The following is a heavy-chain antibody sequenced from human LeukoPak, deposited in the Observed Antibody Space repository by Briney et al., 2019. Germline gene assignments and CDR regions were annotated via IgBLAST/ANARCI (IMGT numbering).Heavy chain of an antibody. CDR3: ARSVVAATWWFDP. CDR1: GGSISTYY. V-gene: IGHV4-59*01. CDR2: VYYSGST. Sequence: SETLSLTCTVSGGSISTYYWSWIRQPPGKGLEWIGYVYYSGSTNYNPSLKSRVTISVDTSKNQFSLKLSSVTAADTAVYYCARSVVAATWWFDPWGQGTLVTVSS. J-gene: IGHJ5*02. D-gene: IGHD2-15*01.